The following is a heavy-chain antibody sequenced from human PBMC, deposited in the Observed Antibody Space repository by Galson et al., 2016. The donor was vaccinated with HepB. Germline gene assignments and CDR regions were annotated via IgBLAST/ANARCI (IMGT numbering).Heavy chain of an antibody. V-gene: IGHV3-33*01. CDR2: IWFDGSRK. D-gene: IGHD6-13*01. CDR3: ARDCGHSSSWGAFDI. J-gene: IGHJ3*02. Sequence: SLRLSCAASGFTFSSYGMHWVRQAPGKGLEWVAVIWFDGSRKYYADSVKGRFTISRDNSENTLYLQMNSLRAEVTAIYYCARDCGHSSSWGAFDIWGQGTMVTVSS. CDR1: GFTFSSYG.